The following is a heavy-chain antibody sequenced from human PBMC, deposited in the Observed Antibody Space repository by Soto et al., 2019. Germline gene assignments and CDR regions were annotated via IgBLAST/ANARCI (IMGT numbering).Heavy chain of an antibody. V-gene: IGHV4-31*03. CDR3: AREGESIAAPNPRGGWFDP. CDR2: IYYSGST. CDR1: GGSISSGGYY. D-gene: IGHD6-6*01. J-gene: IGHJ5*02. Sequence: SETLSLTCTVSGGSISSGGYYWGWIRQHPGKGLEWIGYIYYSGSTYYNPSLKSRVTISVDTSKNQFSLKLSSVTAADTAVYYCAREGESIAAPNPRGGWFDPWGQGTLVTVSS.